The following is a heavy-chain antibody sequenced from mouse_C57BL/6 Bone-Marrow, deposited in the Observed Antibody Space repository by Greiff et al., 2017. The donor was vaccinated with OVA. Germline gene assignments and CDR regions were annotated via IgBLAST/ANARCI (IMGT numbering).Heavy chain of an antibody. V-gene: IGHV7-3*01. CDR3: ARYRLRYFDV. CDR2: IRNKANGYTT. D-gene: IGHD1-2*01. CDR1: GFTFTDYY. Sequence: EVKLVESGGGLVQPGGSLSLSCAASGFTFTDYYMSWVRQPPGKALEWLGFIRNKANGYTTEYSASVKGRFTISRDNSQSILYLQMNALRAEDSATYYCARYRLRYFDVGGTGTTVTVSS. J-gene: IGHJ1*03.